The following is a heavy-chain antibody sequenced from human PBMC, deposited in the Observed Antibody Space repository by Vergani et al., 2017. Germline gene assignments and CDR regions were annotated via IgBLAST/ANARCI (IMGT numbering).Heavy chain of an antibody. CDR3: AREMGAGYSSGWYFVSADAVDI. Sequence: QVQLVQSGAEVKKPGASVKVSCKASGYTFTSYGISWVRQAPGQGLEWMGWISAYNGNTNYAQKLQGRVTMTTDTSTSTAYMELRSLRSDDTAVYYCAREMGAGYSSGWYFVSADAVDIWGQGTMVTVSS. V-gene: IGHV1-18*01. D-gene: IGHD6-19*01. J-gene: IGHJ3*02. CDR1: GYTFTSYG. CDR2: ISAYNGNT.